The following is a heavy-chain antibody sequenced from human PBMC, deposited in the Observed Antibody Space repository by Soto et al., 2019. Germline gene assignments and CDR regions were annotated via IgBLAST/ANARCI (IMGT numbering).Heavy chain of an antibody. D-gene: IGHD3-22*01. CDR2: INHRGST. Sequence: SETLSLTCAVYGGSFSGYDWSWIRQPPGKGLEWIGEINHRGSTNYNPSLKSRVTISVDTSKNQFSLKLSSVTAADTAVYYCARFYYDSSGYHPRYYYYGMDVWGQGTTVTVSS. CDR3: ARFYYDSSGYHPRYYYYGMDV. V-gene: IGHV4-34*01. CDR1: GGSFSGYD. J-gene: IGHJ6*02.